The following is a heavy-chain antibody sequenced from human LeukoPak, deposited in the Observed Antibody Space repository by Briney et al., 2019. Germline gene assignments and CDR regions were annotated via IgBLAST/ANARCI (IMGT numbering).Heavy chain of an antibody. CDR3: ASASDFWKGDY. CDR2: IYYSGST. J-gene: IGHJ4*02. CDR1: GGSISSGDYY. D-gene: IGHD3-3*01. V-gene: IGHV4-30-4*01. Sequence: SETLSLTCTVSGGSISSGDYYWSWIRQPPGKGLEWIGYIYYSGSTYYNPSLKSRVTIPVDTSKNQFSLKLSSVTAADTAVYYCASASDFWKGDYWGQGTLVTVSS.